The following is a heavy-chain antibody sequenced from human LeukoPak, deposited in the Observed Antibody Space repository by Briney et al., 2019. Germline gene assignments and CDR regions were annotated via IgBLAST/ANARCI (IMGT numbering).Heavy chain of an antibody. CDR2: IYSGGST. CDR3: AAGGDYYDPIGY. CDR1: GFTVSRNY. D-gene: IGHD3-22*01. V-gene: IGHV3-53*01. J-gene: IGHJ4*02. Sequence: AASGFTVSRNYMRWVRQAAGKGLEWVSVIYSGGSTYYADSVKGRFTISRDNSKHTLYLQMNSLRAEDTAVYYCAAGGDYYDPIGYCGQGTLVTVPS.